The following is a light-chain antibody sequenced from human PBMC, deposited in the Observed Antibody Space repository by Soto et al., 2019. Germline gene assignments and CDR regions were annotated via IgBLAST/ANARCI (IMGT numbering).Light chain of an antibody. Sequence: QSALTQPRSVSGSPGQSVTISCTGSSSDVGAYNFASWYQQHAGAAPKLLIHDVNKRPPGVPDRFSASKSGNTASLTISGLQAEDEADYYCCSYAGEYKYVFGSGTKLTVL. J-gene: IGLJ1*01. CDR2: DVN. CDR3: CSYAGEYKYV. CDR1: SSDVGAYNF. V-gene: IGLV2-11*01.